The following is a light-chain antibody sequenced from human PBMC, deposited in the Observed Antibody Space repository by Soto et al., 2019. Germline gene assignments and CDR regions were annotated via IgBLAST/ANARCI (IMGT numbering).Light chain of an antibody. CDR1: QSIKTW. Sequence: DIQMTQSPSTLPASVGDRVTITCRASQSIKTWLAWYQQKPGKAPKILIYDASRLESGVPSRFSGRGSGTEFTLTISSLQPDDFATYHCQQYNSYPNTFGQGTRLDIK. CDR3: QQYNSYPNT. V-gene: IGKV1-5*01. J-gene: IGKJ5*01. CDR2: DAS.